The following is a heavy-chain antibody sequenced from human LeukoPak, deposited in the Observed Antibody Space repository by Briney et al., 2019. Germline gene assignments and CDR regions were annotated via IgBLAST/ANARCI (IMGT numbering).Heavy chain of an antibody. CDR1: GGSISSYY. CDR3: ARVSLGYCSSTSCPNWFDP. CDR2: IYTSGST. D-gene: IGHD2-2*01. V-gene: IGHV4-4*07. Sequence: SETLSLTCTVSGGSISSYYWSWIRQPAGKGLEWIGRIYTSGSTNYNPPLKSRVTMSVDTSKNQFSLKLSSVTAADTAVYYCARVSLGYCSSTSCPNWFDPWGQGTLVTVSS. J-gene: IGHJ5*02.